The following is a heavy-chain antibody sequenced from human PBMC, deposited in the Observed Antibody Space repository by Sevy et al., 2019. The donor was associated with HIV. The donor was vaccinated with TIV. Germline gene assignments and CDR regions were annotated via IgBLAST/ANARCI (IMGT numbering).Heavy chain of an antibody. Sequence: GGSLRLSCAASGFTFSSYAMHWVRQAPGKGLEWVAVISYDGSNKYYADSVKGRFTISRDNSKNTLYLQMNSLRAEDTAVYYCARGSTTFGFSDAFDIWGQGTMVTVSS. D-gene: IGHD3-3*01. CDR2: ISYDGSNK. CDR1: GFTFSSYA. V-gene: IGHV3-30-3*01. CDR3: ARGSTTFGFSDAFDI. J-gene: IGHJ3*02.